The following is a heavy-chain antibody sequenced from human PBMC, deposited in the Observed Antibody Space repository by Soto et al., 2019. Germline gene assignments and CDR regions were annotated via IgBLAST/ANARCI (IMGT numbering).Heavy chain of an antibody. D-gene: IGHD3-10*01. CDR3: ASSLL. V-gene: IGHV3-7*01. Sequence: EVQMVESGGGLVQPGGSLRLSCAASGFTFSTYWMYWVRQAPGKGLEWVANXKGDGSEKNYVDSVKGRFTISRDNAKXXXXXXXXXXXXXXXXVYYCASSLLRGQGTLVTVSS. J-gene: IGHJ4*02. CDR1: GFTFSTYW. CDR2: XKGDGSEK.